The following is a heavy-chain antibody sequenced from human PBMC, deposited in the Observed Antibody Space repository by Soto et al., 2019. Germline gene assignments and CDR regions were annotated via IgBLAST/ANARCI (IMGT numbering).Heavy chain of an antibody. CDR2: IYYSGST. J-gene: IGHJ4*02. CDR1: GGSISSYY. Sequence: PSETLSLTCTVSGGSISSYYWSWIRQPPGKGLEWIGYIYYSGSTNYNPSLKSRVTISVDTSKNQFSLKLSSVTAADTAVYYCARLDPTGPFMDYWGQGTLVTVSP. D-gene: IGHD3-16*01. CDR3: ARLDPTGPFMDY. V-gene: IGHV4-59*08.